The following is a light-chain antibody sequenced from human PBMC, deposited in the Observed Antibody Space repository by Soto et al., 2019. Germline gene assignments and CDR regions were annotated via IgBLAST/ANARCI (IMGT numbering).Light chain of an antibody. CDR1: QSISSY. V-gene: IGKV1-39*01. J-gene: IGKJ2*01. Sequence: DIQMTQSPSSLSASVGGRVTITCRASQSISSYLNWYQQKPGKAPKLLIYAASSLQSGVPSRFSGSGSGTEFTLPISSLQPADAATYYYQQSYSTPPYTLGEGTKLEIK. CDR3: QQSYSTPPYT. CDR2: AAS.